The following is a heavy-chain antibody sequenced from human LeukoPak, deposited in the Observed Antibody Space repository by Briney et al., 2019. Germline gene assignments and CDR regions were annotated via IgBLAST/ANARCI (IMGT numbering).Heavy chain of an antibody. CDR2: ISYDGSNK. CDR3: AKVWAVSYFDY. Sequence: GRSLRLSCAASGFTFSSYGMHWVRQAPGKGLEWVAVISYDGSNKYYADSVKGRFTISRDNSKNTLFLQMNSLRAEDTAVYYCAKVWAVSYFDYWGQGALVTVSS. D-gene: IGHD3-16*01. J-gene: IGHJ4*02. CDR1: GFTFSSYG. V-gene: IGHV3-30*18.